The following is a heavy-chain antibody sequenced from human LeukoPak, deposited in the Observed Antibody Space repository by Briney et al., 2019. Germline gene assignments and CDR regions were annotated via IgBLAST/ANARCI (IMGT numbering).Heavy chain of an antibody. V-gene: IGHV3-7*01. CDR2: IKKDGSET. Sequence: GGSLRLSCEASGFTFDNYAMHWVRQAPGKGLEWVADIKKDGSETYYVDYVKGRFTISRDNAKNSLYLQMNSLRADDTAVYYCASPGEEREGGFEYWGQGTLVTVSS. J-gene: IGHJ4*02. D-gene: IGHD1-1*01. CDR1: GFTFDNYA. CDR3: ASPGEEREGGFEY.